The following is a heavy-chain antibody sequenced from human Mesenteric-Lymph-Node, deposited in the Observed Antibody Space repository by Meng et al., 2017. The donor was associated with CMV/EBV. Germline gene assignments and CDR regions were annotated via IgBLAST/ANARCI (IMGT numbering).Heavy chain of an antibody. V-gene: IGHV1-2*02. D-gene: IGHD3-22*01. J-gene: IGHJ4*02. Sequence: FTEYYIHWVRQAPGQGLEWMGWINPNSGDSDDTNYAQRFQGRVTMTRDTSITTAYMELSRLTSDDTAVYYCARDTYYYDSSGYASFDFWGQGTLVTVSS. CDR3: ARDTYYYDSSGYASFDF. CDR1: FTEYY. CDR2: INPNSGDSDDT.